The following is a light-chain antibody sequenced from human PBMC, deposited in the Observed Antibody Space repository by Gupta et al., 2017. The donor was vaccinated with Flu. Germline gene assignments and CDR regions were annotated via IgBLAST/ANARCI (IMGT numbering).Light chain of an antibody. CDR2: LGS. J-gene: IGKJ2*01. CDR1: QSLLHSNGYSY. Sequence: ISCRSSQSLLHSNGYSYLDWFLKRPGQSPQLLIYLGSNRASGVPDRFGGNGSGTDFTLNISRVEAEDVGVYYCMQALHTRTFGQGTKLEIK. V-gene: IGKV2-28*01. CDR3: MQALHTRT.